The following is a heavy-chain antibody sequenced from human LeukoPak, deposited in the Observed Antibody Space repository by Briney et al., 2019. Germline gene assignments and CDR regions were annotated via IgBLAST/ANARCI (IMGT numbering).Heavy chain of an antibody. CDR1: GGSISNSSYY. V-gene: IGHV4-39*07. CDR3: ARGHRYYFDSSGYPLYYFDY. J-gene: IGHJ4*02. D-gene: IGHD3-22*01. Sequence: SETLSLTCTVSGGSISNSSYYWGWIRQPPGKGLEWIGSIYYSGTTYYNPSLKSRVTISVDTSKNQFSLRLSSVTAADTAVYFCARGHRYYFDSSGYPLYYFDYWGQGTLVTVSS. CDR2: IYYSGTT.